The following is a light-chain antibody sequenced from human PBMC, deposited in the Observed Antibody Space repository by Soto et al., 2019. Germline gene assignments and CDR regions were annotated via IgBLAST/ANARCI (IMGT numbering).Light chain of an antibody. Sequence: QSVLTQPASVSGSPGQSITISCTGSSSDVGNYNHVSWYQQHPGKAPKLMIYDVTNRPSGVSDRFSGSKSGNTASLTISGLQAEDEADYYCSSYTGTTTLYVFGTGTKLTVL. V-gene: IGLV2-14*03. CDR2: DVT. CDR1: SSDVGNYNH. J-gene: IGLJ1*01. CDR3: SSYTGTTTLYV.